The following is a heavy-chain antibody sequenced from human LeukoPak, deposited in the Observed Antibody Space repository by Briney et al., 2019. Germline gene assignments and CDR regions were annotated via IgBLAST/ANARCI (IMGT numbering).Heavy chain of an antibody. CDR3: ARDESRYSYGFFDY. CDR1: GGSISGYY. D-gene: IGHD5-18*01. V-gene: IGHV4-4*07. CDR2: IYTSGST. Sequence: SETLSLTCTVSGGSISGYYWSWIRQPAGKGLEWIGLIYTSGSTNYNPSLKSRVTMSVDTSKNQFSLKLSSVTAADTAVYYCARDESRYSYGFFDYWGQGTLVTVSS. J-gene: IGHJ4*02.